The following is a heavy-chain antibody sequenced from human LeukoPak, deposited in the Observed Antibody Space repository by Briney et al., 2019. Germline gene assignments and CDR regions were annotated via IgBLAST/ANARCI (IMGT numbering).Heavy chain of an antibody. CDR3: ARGAVSGRFGDYFHYMDV. J-gene: IGHJ6*03. D-gene: IGHD3-3*01. CDR1: GGSFSGHY. CDR2: INHRGVA. V-gene: IGHV4-34*01. Sequence: SETLSLTCAVYGGSFSGHYWNWIRQPPGKGLQWIGEINHRGVANYNPSLKSRVSISEDTSKNQFSLTVNSVTAADTALYFCARGAVSGRFGDYFHYMDVWGKGTTVTVSS.